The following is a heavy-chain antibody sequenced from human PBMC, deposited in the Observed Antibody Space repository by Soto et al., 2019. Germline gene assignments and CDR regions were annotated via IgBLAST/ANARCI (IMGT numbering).Heavy chain of an antibody. CDR3: VRGDYIVVVPAAGYYYMDV. CDR2: INAGNGNT. Sequence: ASVKVSCKASGYTFTSYAMHWVRQAPGQRLEWMGWINAGNGNTKYSQKFQGRVTITRDTSASTAYMELSSLRSEDTAVYYCVRGDYIVVVPAAGYYYMDVWGKGTTVTVSS. J-gene: IGHJ6*03. V-gene: IGHV1-3*01. D-gene: IGHD2-2*01. CDR1: GYTFTSYA.